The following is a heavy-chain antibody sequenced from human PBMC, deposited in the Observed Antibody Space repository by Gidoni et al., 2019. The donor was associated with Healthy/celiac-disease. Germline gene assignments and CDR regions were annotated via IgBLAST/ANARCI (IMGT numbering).Heavy chain of an antibody. CDR1: GFTFSSYG. CDR2: ISYDGSNK. D-gene: IGHD1-7*01. J-gene: IGHJ4*02. Sequence: QVQLAESGGGVVQPGRSLRLSCAASGFTFSSYGMHWVRQAPGKGLEWVAVISYDGSNKYYADSVKGRFTISRDNSKNTLYLQMNSLRAEDTAVYYCAKDKSGTTFEKDPFDYWGQGTLVTVSS. V-gene: IGHV3-30*18. CDR3: AKDKSGTTFEKDPFDY.